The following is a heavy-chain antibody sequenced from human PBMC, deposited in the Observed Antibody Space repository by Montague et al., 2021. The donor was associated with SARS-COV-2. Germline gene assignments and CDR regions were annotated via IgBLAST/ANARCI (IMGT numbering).Heavy chain of an antibody. CDR1: GDSITNYY. J-gene: IGHJ4*02. CDR3: ARAEGGTVFDH. Sequence: SETLSLTCNVSGDSITNYYWSWIRQPPGKGLEWIGFLYSNGVSKYNPSLNRRVTMSIDTAKSHFSLKLTSVSAADTAVYFCARAEGGTVFDHWGQGTLVTVSS. V-gene: IGHV4-59*12. D-gene: IGHD2-15*01. CDR2: LYSNGVS.